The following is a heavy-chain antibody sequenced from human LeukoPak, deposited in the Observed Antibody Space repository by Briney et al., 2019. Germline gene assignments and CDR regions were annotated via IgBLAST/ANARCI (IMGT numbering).Heavy chain of an antibody. V-gene: IGHV1-8*01. CDR3: ARGLGRDFWSGPHDAFDI. J-gene: IGHJ3*02. CDR2: MNPNSGNT. D-gene: IGHD3-3*01. Sequence: ASVKASCKASGYTFTSYDINWVRQATGQGLEWMGWMNPNSGNTGYAQKFQGRVTMTRNTSISTAYMELSSLRSEDTAVYYCARGLGRDFWSGPHDAFDIWGQGTMVTVSS. CDR1: GYTFTSYD.